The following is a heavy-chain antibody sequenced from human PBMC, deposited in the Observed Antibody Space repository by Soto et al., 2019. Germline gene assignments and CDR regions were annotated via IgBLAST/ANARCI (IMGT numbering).Heavy chain of an antibody. CDR3: TTDYMGAPWNP. J-gene: IGHJ5*02. Sequence: GGSLILSCAASGFTFGNAWMNWVRQAPGKGLEWVGRIKSKTDGGTTDYAAPVKGRFTISRDDSKNTLYLQMNSLKTEDTAVYYCTTDYMGAPWNPWGQGTLVTVSS. V-gene: IGHV3-15*07. CDR1: GFTFGNAW. CDR2: IKSKTDGGTT. D-gene: IGHD3-10*01.